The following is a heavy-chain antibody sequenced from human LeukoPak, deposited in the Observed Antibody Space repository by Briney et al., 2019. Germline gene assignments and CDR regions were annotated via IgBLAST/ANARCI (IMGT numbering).Heavy chain of an antibody. CDR1: GGTFSSYA. J-gene: IGHJ4*02. Sequence: GASVKVSCKASGGTFSSYAISWVRQAPGQGLEWMGGIIPIFGTANYAQEFQGRVTITADKSTSTAYMELSSLRSEDTAVYYCARSRGSGSYYYYFDYWGQGTLVTVSS. D-gene: IGHD3-10*01. V-gene: IGHV1-69*06. CDR3: ARSRGSGSYYYYFDY. CDR2: IIPIFGTA.